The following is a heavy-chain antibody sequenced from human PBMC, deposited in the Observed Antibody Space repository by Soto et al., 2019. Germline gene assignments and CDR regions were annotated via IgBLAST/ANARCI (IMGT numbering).Heavy chain of an antibody. V-gene: IGHV4-59*01. D-gene: IGHD2-15*01. J-gene: IGHJ3*02. CDR1: GGSISSYY. CDR3: ARVVVDAFDI. CDR2: IYYSGST. Sequence: SETPSLTRTVSGGSISSYYWSWIRQPPGKGLEWNGYIYYSGSTNYNPSLKSRVTISVDTSKNQFSLKLSSVTAADTAVYYCARVVVDAFDIWGQGTTVTVSS.